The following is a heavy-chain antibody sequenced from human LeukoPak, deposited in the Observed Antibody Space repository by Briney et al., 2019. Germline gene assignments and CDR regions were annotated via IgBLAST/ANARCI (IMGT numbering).Heavy chain of an antibody. D-gene: IGHD3-22*01. Sequence: GGSLRLSCATSGFTSHSYAMSWVRQAPGKGLEWVSAINGGGDVTYYADSVQGRFFFSRDNAKNTLYLQLNSLRAEDTAVYYCARNYYDSSGYSPFFDHWGQGTLVTVSS. CDR3: ARNYYDSSGYSPFFDH. CDR2: INGGGDVT. J-gene: IGHJ4*02. V-gene: IGHV3-23*01. CDR1: GFTSHSYA.